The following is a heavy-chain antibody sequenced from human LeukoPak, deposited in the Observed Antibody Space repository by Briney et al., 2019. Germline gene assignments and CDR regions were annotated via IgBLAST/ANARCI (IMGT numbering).Heavy chain of an antibody. V-gene: IGHV3-23*01. D-gene: IGHD3-22*01. Sequence: GGSLRLSCAASGFTFTTYAMSWVRQAPGKGLEWVSAISGSGGSTYYADSVKGRFTISRDNSKNTLYLQMNSLRAEDTAVYYCAKDYDSSGPTMGDVWGQGTTVTVSS. J-gene: IGHJ6*02. CDR1: GFTFTTYA. CDR2: ISGSGGST. CDR3: AKDYDSSGPTMGDV.